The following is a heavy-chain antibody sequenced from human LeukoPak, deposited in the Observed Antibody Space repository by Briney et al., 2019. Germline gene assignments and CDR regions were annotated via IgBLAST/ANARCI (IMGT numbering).Heavy chain of an antibody. CDR2: IFYSGSA. Sequence: PSETLSLTCIVSGDSISSTSYYWAWIRQPPGKGLEWIGMIFYSGSAYYTPSLRGRVTLSVDTSRNQFSLKLSSVTAADTAVYYCVRVRHPTGGPWVVGQTAYFQQWSQGTLVTVSS. CDR1: GDSISSTSYY. CDR3: VRVRHPTGGPWVVGQTAYFQQ. D-gene: IGHD2-2*01. J-gene: IGHJ1*01. V-gene: IGHV4-39*01.